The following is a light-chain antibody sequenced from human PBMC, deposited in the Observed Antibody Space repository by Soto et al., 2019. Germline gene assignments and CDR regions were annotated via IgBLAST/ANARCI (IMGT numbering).Light chain of an antibody. CDR2: DAS. J-gene: IGKJ1*01. V-gene: IGKV3-20*01. Sequence: EIVLTQSPGTLSLSPGERATLSCRASQSVSSSLAWYQQKPGQPPRLLIYDASDRATGIPDRFTGSGSGTDFTLTISRLEPEDFAVYYCQQHAGSPRTFGQGTKVEI. CDR3: QQHAGSPRT. CDR1: QSVSSS.